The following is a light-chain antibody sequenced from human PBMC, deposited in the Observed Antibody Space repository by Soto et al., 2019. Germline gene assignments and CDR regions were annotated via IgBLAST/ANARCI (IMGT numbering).Light chain of an antibody. Sequence: EIVMTQSPVTLSVSPGERATLSCRASQSVSSNLAWYQQKPGQAPRLLIYGASTRATGIPARFGGSGSGTEFTLTIISVQSEDFAVYYCQHYHTWPYTFGQGTKLEIK. CDR3: QHYHTWPYT. V-gene: IGKV3-15*01. CDR1: QSVSSN. CDR2: GAS. J-gene: IGKJ2*01.